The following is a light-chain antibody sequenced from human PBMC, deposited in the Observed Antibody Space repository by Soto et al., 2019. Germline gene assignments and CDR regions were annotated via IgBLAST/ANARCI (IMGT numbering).Light chain of an antibody. J-gene: IGKJ5*01. V-gene: IGKV3-20*01. CDR1: QNINNNY. CDR2: DAS. CDR3: QQHGISHIT. Sequence: EIVLTRSPFTLSLSTGERATLSCRASQNINNNYLAWYQHKPGQAPRLLMYDASLRATGVPDRFSGSGSGTDFTLTITRLEPDDSAVYYCQQHGISHITFGQGTLLEV.